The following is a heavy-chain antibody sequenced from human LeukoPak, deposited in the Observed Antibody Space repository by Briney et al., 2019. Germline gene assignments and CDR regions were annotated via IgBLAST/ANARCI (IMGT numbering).Heavy chain of an antibody. CDR3: ARATSTSGPTFDY. Sequence: QSGGSLRLSCAASGFTFSTYRMNWVRQAPGKGLEWLSYINIDSSTIYYTDSLKGRFTISRENAKNSLYLQMNSLRDEDTAVYYCARATSTSGPTFDYWGQGTLVTVSS. V-gene: IGHV3-48*02. CDR2: INIDSSTI. CDR1: GFTFSTYR. D-gene: IGHD6-19*01. J-gene: IGHJ4*02.